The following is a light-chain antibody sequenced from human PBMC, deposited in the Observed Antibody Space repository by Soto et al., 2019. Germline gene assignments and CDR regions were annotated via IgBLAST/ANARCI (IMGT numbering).Light chain of an antibody. CDR1: QTVRNNY. CDR3: QQYGSSPIT. V-gene: IGKV3-20*01. CDR2: GAS. Sequence: EIVLTQSPGTLSLSPGERATLSCRASQTVRNNYLAWYQQKPGQAPRLLIYGASSRATGIPDRFSGTVSGTDFTLTISRLEPEDFAVYYCQQYGSSPITFGQGTRLEIK. J-gene: IGKJ5*01.